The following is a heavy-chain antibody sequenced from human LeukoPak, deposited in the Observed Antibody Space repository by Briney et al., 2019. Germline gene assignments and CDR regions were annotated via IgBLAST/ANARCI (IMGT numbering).Heavy chain of an antibody. D-gene: IGHD5-24*01. CDR2: IYHNGTR. Sequence: PSGTLSPTCAVSVGSISSGNWWSWVRQSPGKGLEWIGEIYHNGTRNYNPSLKSRVTISVDTSKNQFSLKLSSVTAADTAVYYCARDRRDGFNGIYGMDVWGQGTTVTVSS. CDR1: VGSISSGNW. CDR3: ARDRRDGFNGIYGMDV. V-gene: IGHV4-4*02. J-gene: IGHJ6*02.